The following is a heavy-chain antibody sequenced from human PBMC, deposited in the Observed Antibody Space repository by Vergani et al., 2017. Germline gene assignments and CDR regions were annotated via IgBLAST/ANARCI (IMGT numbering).Heavy chain of an antibody. CDR2: INHSGST. D-gene: IGHD3-10*01. CDR1: GFTFSSYG. J-gene: IGHJ4*02. CDR3: ARRPKAPREKYGSGSSGKFDY. V-gene: IGHV4-34*01. Sequence: QVQLVESGGGVVQPGGSLRLSCAASGFTFSSYGMHWVRQAPGKGLEWIGEINHSGSTNYNPSLKSRVTISVDTSKNQFSLKLSSVTAADTAVYYCARRPKAPREKYGSGSSGKFDYWGQGTLVTVSS.